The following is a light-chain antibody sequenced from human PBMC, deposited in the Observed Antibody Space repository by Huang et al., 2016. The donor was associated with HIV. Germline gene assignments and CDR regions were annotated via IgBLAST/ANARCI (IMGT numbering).Light chain of an antibody. V-gene: IGKV3-15*01. CDR1: QSVSSN. CDR2: GAS. CDR3: QQYNNWPPWT. J-gene: IGKJ1*01. Sequence: EIVMTQSPATLSVSPGERATLSCRASQSVSSNLAWYQQKPGQAPRHRINGASTRATGIPARVSGSGSGTEYTLTISSLQSEDFAVYYCQQYNNWPPWTFGQGTKVEIK.